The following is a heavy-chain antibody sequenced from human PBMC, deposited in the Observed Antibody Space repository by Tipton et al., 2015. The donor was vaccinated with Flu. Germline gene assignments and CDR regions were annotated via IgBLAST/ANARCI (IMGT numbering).Heavy chain of an antibody. CDR1: GGSFSGYY. CDR2: INHSGST. J-gene: IGHJ5*02. CDR3: ARHDYGDYHWFDP. D-gene: IGHD4-17*01. Sequence: GLVKPSETLSLTCAVYGGSFSGYYWSWIRQPPGKGLEWIGEINHSGSTNYNPSLKSRVTISGDTSKKQFSLNLSSVTAADTAVYYCARHDYGDYHWFDPWGQGRRVAVSS. V-gene: IGHV4-34*01.